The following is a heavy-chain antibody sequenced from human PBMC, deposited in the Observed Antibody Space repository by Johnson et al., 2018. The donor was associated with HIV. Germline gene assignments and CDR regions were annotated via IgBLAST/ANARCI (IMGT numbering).Heavy chain of an antibody. V-gene: IGHV3-30*04. CDR2: ISYDGSNK. J-gene: IGHJ3*02. Sequence: QVQLVESGGGVVQPGRSLRLSCAASGFTFSSYAMHWVRQAPGKGLEWVAVISYDGSNKYYEDSVKGRFTISRDNSKNTLYLQMNSLRAEDTAVYYCASSSPRDAFDIWGQGTMVTVSS. CDR3: ASSSPRDAFDI. CDR1: GFTFSSYA.